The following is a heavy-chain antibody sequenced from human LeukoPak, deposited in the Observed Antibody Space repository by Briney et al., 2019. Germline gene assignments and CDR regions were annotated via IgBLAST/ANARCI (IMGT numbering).Heavy chain of an antibody. J-gene: IGHJ6*02. CDR1: GFTFSSYG. CDR2: ISYDGSNK. CDR3: SKEIRYSSGWYNPRGHYYYYGMDV. D-gene: IGHD6-19*01. V-gene: IGHV3-30*18. Sequence: GGSLRLSCAASGFTFSSYGMHWVRQAPGKGLEWVAVISYDGSNKYYADSVKGRFTISRDNSKNTLYLQMNSLRAEDTGVYYCSKEIRYSSGWYNPRGHYYYYGMDVWGQGTTVTVSS.